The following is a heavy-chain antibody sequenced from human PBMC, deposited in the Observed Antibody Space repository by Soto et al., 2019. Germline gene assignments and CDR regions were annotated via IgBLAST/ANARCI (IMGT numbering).Heavy chain of an antibody. CDR2: IYYSGTT. D-gene: IGHD3-22*01. V-gene: IGHV4-31*03. J-gene: IGHJ4*02. CDR3: ASAYYNGSSGPFDY. CDR1: GDYVNSGGYY. Sequence: PSETLSLTCTVSGDYVNSGGYYWSWIRHHPGKGLEWIGYIYYSGTTYYNPSLESRVTISLDTSENQFSLKLNSVTAADTAVYYCASAYYNGSSGPFDYWGQGTLVTVSS.